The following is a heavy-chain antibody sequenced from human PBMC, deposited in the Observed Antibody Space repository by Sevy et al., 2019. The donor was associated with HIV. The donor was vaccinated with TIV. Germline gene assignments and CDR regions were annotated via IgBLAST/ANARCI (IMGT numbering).Heavy chain of an antibody. CDR1: GYTLTELS. CDR3: ATLYGVKYSWFDP. J-gene: IGHJ5*02. Sequence: ASVKVSCKVSGYTLTELSMHWVRQAPGKGLEWMGGFDPEDGETIYAQKFQGRVTMTEDTSTDTAYMELSSLISEDTAVYYCATLYGVKYSWFDPWGQGTLVTVSS. CDR2: FDPEDGET. V-gene: IGHV1-24*01. D-gene: IGHD3-16*01.